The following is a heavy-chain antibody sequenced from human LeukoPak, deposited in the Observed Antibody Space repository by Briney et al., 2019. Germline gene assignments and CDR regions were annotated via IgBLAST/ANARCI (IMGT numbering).Heavy chain of an antibody. V-gene: IGHV3-21*04. CDR2: IGPTGTDR. CDR1: GFTFSSCG. CDR3: AKDRLNYFGSNGHYYRRNGDS. D-gene: IGHD3-10*01. Sequence: GGSLRLSCAASGFTFSSCGFNWVRQAPGKGLEWVSSIGPTGTDRYYADLVRGRFTISRDNAKNSMYLQMSSLRAEDTAVFYCAKDRLNYFGSNGHYYRRNGDSWGQGTLVTVSS. J-gene: IGHJ5*01.